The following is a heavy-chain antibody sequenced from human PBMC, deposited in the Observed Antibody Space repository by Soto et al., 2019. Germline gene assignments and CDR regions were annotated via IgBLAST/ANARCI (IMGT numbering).Heavy chain of an antibody. CDR1: GYSFSIYS. CDR2: FNPADSQT. V-gene: IGHV5-51*01. Sequence: PGESLKISCKGSGYSFSIYSIAWVRRMPGKGLEWMGIFNPADSQTRYSPSFEGQVTFSTDRSITTAYLHWGSLKASDTGMYYCARVSNYLNWCPEAFDIWGQGTMVTVSS. CDR3: ARVSNYLNWCPEAFDI. D-gene: IGHD2-15*01. J-gene: IGHJ3*02.